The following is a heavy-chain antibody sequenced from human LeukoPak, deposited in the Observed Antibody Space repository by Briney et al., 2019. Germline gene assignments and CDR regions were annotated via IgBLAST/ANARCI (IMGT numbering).Heavy chain of an antibody. CDR3: ARFYDFWSGPDY. D-gene: IGHD3-3*01. Sequence: SETLSLTCTVSGVSISSYYWSWIRQPPGKGLEWIGYIYHSGSTYYNPSLKSRVTISVDRSKNQFSLKLSSVTAADTAVYYCARFYDFWSGPDYWGQGTLVTVSS. V-gene: IGHV4-59*12. J-gene: IGHJ4*02. CDR2: IYHSGST. CDR1: GVSISSYY.